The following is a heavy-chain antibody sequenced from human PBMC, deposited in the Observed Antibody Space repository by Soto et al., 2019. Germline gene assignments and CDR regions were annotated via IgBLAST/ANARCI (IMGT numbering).Heavy chain of an antibody. CDR1: GYTFTGHY. Sequence: ASVKVSCKASGYTFTGHYIHWVRQAPEQGPEWMGEIGPESGATRYAQKFQGRVTMTRDMSITTVYMELNNLSPDDTAVYYCGKGRSGQIVVFYWGQGTPVTVSS. V-gene: IGHV1-2*02. J-gene: IGHJ4*02. D-gene: IGHD5-12*01. CDR2: IGPESGAT. CDR3: GKGRSGQIVVFY.